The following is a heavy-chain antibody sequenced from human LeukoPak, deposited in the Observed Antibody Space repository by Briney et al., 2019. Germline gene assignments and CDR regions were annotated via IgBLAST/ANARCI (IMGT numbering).Heavy chain of an antibody. J-gene: IGHJ3*02. CDR1: GGSISSYY. Sequence: SETLSLTCTVSGGSISSYYWNWIRQPPGKGLEWIGYIYYSGSTNYNPSLKSRVTISVDTSKNQFSLKLSSVTAADTAVYYCARGPRLRGGLDIWGKGTMVTVSS. V-gene: IGHV4-59*01. D-gene: IGHD4-17*01. CDR3: ARGPRLRGGLDI. CDR2: IYYSGST.